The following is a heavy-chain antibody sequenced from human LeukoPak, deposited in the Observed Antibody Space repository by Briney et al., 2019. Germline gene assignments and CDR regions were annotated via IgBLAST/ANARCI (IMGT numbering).Heavy chain of an antibody. CDR1: GFTFSSYG. J-gene: IGHJ4*02. CDR2: IRYDGSNK. Sequence: GGSLRLSCAASGFTFSSYGMHWVRQAPGKGLEWVAFIRYDGSNKYYADSVKGRFTISRDNSKNTLYLQMNSLRAEDTAVYYCAKSRLAAAAGYLDYWGQGTLVTVSS. V-gene: IGHV3-30*02. D-gene: IGHD6-13*01. CDR3: AKSRLAAAAGYLDY.